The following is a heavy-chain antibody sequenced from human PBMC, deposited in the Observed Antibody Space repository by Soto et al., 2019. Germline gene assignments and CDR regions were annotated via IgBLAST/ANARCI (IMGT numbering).Heavy chain of an antibody. CDR3: ARRYGGTFDY. Sequence: QVQLQESGPGLVKPSETLSLTCTVSGGSISSYYWSWIRQPPGKGLEWIGYIYYSGSTNYNPALKNRVTISVDTSKNQFSLKLSSVTAADTAVYYSARRYGGTFDYWGHGTLVTVSS. V-gene: IGHV4-59*08. CDR2: IYYSGST. J-gene: IGHJ4*01. CDR1: GGSISSYY. D-gene: IGHD2-15*01.